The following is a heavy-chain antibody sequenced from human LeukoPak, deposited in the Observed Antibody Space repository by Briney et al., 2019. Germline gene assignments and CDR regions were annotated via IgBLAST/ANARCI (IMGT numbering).Heavy chain of an antibody. CDR1: GFTFSSDW. D-gene: IGHD6-19*01. CDR2: ISSDGSST. V-gene: IGHV3-74*01. J-gene: IGHJ4*02. Sequence: PGGSLRLPCGASGFTFSSDWMHWARQAPGKGLVWVARISSDGSSTSYADSVKGRFTISRDNAKNTLFLQMNSLRADDTAVYYCARQWLGGSFDSWGQGTLVTVSS. CDR3: ARQWLGGSFDS.